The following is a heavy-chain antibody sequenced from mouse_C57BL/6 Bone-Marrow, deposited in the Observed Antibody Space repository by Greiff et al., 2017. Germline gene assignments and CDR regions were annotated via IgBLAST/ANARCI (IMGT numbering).Heavy chain of an antibody. D-gene: IGHD2-5*01. CDR2: IYPGSGST. J-gene: IGHJ1*03. CDR1: GYTFTSYW. V-gene: IGHV1-55*01. Sequence: QVQLQQPGAELVKPGASVKMPCKASGYTFTSYWITWVKQRPGQGLEWIGDIYPGSGSTNYNEKFTSKATLTVDTSSSTAYMQLSSLTSEDSAVYYCARPYYSNYWYFDVWGTGTTVTVSS. CDR3: ARPYYSNYWYFDV.